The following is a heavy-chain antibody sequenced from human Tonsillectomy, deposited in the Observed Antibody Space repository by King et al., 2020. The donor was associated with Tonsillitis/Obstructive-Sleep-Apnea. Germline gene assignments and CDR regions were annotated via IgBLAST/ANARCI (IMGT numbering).Heavy chain of an antibody. CDR3: ARSGLVVVPAAPTYYMDV. Sequence: QLVQSGAEVKKPGESLRISCKGSGYSFTSYWISWVRQMPGKGLEWMGRIDPSDSYTNYSPSFQGHVTIPADKSISTAYLQWSSLKASDTAMYYCARSGLVVVPAAPTYYMDVWGKGTTVTVSS. CDR1: GYSFTSYW. J-gene: IGHJ6*03. D-gene: IGHD2-2*01. CDR2: IDPSDSYT. V-gene: IGHV5-10-1*01.